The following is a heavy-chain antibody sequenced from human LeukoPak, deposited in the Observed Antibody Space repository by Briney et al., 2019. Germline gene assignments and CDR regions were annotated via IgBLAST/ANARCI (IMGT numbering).Heavy chain of an antibody. CDR3: ARDGAGGFGELWIDY. D-gene: IGHD3-10*01. CDR1: GYTFTVYY. J-gene: IGHJ4*02. V-gene: IGHV1-2*02. Sequence: ASVKVSCKASGYTFTVYYMHWVRQAPGQGLEWMGWINPNSGGTNYAQKFQGRVTMTRDTSISTAYMELSRLRSDDTAVYYCARDGAGGFGELWIDYWGQGTLVTVSS. CDR2: INPNSGGT.